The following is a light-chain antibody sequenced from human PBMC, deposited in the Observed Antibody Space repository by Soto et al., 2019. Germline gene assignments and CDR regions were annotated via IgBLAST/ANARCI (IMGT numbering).Light chain of an antibody. V-gene: IGLV2-18*02. CDR1: NSDVGHYDR. CDR2: SVN. Sequence: QSALTQPPSVSGSPGHSVTISCTGTNSDVGHYDRVSWYQQPPGTAPKLLIYSVNNRPSGVPDRFSGSKSGNTASLTISGLQAEDEADYYCSSYAGSGTVVFGGGTKLTVL. J-gene: IGLJ2*01. CDR3: SSYAGSGTVV.